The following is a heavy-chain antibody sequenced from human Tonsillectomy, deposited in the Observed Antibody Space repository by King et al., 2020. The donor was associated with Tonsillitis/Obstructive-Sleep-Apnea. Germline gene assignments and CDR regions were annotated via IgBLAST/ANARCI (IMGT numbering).Heavy chain of an antibody. V-gene: IGHV4-34*01. J-gene: IGHJ4*02. D-gene: IGHD2-15*01. CDR2: INHSGST. CDR1: GGSFSGYY. Sequence: VQLQQWGAGLLKPSETLSLPCAVYGGSFSGYYWSWIRQPPGKGLEWIGEINHSGSTNYNPSLKSRVTISVDTSKNQFSLKLSSVTAADTAVYYCASYDCSGGSCYWGQGTLVTVSS. CDR3: ASYDCSGGSCY.